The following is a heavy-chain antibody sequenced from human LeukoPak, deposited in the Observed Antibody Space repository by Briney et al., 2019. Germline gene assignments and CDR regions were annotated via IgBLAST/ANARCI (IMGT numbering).Heavy chain of an antibody. Sequence: EASVKVSCKASGYTFTSYDINWVRQAPGQGLEWMGRINPNSGGTNYAQRFQGRVTVTRDTSISTAYMELSTLRSDDAAVYYCARDKRSTAGNWFDPWGQGTLVTVSS. CDR3: ARDKRSTAGNWFDP. CDR1: GYTFTSYD. J-gene: IGHJ5*02. D-gene: IGHD1-14*01. V-gene: IGHV1-2*06. CDR2: INPNSGGT.